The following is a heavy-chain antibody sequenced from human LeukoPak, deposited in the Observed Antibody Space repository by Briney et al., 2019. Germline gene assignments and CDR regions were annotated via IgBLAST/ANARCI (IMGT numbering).Heavy chain of an antibody. V-gene: IGHV4-59*08. CDR3: ASGHYYGSGSYFGWFDP. CDR1: GGSISSYY. Sequence: SETLSLTCTVSGGSISSYYWSWIRQPPGKGLEWIGYIYYSGSTNYNPSLKSRVTISVDTSKNQFSLKLSSVTAADTAVYYCASGHYYGSGSYFGWFDPRGQGTLVTVSS. J-gene: IGHJ5*02. D-gene: IGHD3-10*01. CDR2: IYYSGST.